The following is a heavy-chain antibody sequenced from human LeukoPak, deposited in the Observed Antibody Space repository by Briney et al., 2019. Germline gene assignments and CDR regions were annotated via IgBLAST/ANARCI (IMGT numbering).Heavy chain of an antibody. CDR1: GYTFTGYY. D-gene: IGHD3-10*01. CDR3: AISSRYYGSGSFYGGPFVY. J-gene: IGHJ4*02. V-gene: IGHV1-2*04. Sequence: ASVKVSCKASGYTFTGYYMHWVRQAPGQGLEWMGWINPNSGGTNYAQQFQGWVTMTRDTSISTAYMELSRLRSDDTAAYYCAISSRYYGSGSFYGGPFVYWGQGTLVTVSS. CDR2: INPNSGGT.